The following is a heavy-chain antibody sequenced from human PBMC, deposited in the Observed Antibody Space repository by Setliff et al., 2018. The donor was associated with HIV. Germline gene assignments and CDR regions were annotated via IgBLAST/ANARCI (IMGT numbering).Heavy chain of an antibody. CDR3: ARGDTTPIYPNYMDV. CDR1: GFTFSSHN. V-gene: IGHV3-21*01. Sequence: GGSLRLSCAGSGFTFSSHNMNWVRQAPGKGLEWVSSISPSGSYIYYADSMKGRFTISRDNAKNSLYLQMNSLRVEDTAVYYCARGDTTPIYPNYMDVWGKGTTVT. J-gene: IGHJ6*03. CDR2: ISPSGSYI. D-gene: IGHD2-21*02.